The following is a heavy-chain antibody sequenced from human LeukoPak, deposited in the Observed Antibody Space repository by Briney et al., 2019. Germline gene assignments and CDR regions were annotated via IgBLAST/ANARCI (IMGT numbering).Heavy chain of an antibody. Sequence: GESLRLSCAASGFTVSSNYMSWVRQAPGKGLEWVSVIYSGGTTYYADSVKGRFTISRDNSKNTLYLQMNSLRAEDTAVYYCARTIAVAYFDYWGQGTLVTVSS. J-gene: IGHJ4*02. D-gene: IGHD6-13*01. CDR2: IYSGGTT. V-gene: IGHV3-53*01. CDR3: ARTIAVAYFDY. CDR1: GFTVSSNY.